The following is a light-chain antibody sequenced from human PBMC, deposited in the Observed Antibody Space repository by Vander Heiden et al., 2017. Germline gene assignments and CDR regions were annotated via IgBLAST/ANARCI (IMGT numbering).Light chain of an antibody. CDR2: KDS. Sequence: SYDLTQSPSVSVSPGQTARITGSGDALPKQYAYWYQQKPGQAPVLVIYKDSERPSGIPERFSGSSSGTTITLTISGVQAEDEADYYCQSEDSSDAYVIFGGGTKLTVL. J-gene: IGLJ2*01. CDR3: QSEDSSDAYVI. V-gene: IGLV3-25*03. CDR1: ALPKQY.